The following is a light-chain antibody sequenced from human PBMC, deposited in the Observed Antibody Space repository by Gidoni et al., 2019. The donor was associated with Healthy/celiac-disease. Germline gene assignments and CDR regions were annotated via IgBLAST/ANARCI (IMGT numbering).Light chain of an antibody. CDR1: QSISSD. V-gene: IGKV1-17*01. CDR2: AAS. Sequence: IQMTQSPSSLSASVGDRATITCRASQSISSDLVWYQQKPGKAPKRLIYAASSLQSGVPARFSGSGSGTEFTLTISSLQPEDFATYYCQQRNSYPITFGQGTKLEIK. CDR3: QQRNSYPIT. J-gene: IGKJ5*01.